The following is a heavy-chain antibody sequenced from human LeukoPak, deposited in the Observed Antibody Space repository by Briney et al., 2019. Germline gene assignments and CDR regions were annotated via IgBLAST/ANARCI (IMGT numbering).Heavy chain of an antibody. Sequence: SETLSLTCAVYGGSFSGYYWSWIRQPPGKGLEWIGEINHSGSTNYNPSLKSRVTISVDTSKNQFSLKLSSVTAADTAVYYCARRWAYGRPGVFDYWGQGTLVTVSS. J-gene: IGHJ4*02. CDR2: INHSGST. V-gene: IGHV4-34*01. CDR1: GGSFSGYY. CDR3: ARRWAYGRPGVFDY. D-gene: IGHD5-24*01.